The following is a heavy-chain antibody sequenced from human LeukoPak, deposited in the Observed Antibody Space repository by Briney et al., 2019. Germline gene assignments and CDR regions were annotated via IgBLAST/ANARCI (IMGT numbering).Heavy chain of an antibody. CDR2: IWYDGSNK. CDR3: ARDGYYYDSSHNWFDP. D-gene: IGHD3-22*01. J-gene: IGHJ5*02. Sequence: PGGSLRLSCAASGFTFSSYGMHWVRQAPGKGLEWVAVIWYDGSNKYYADSVKGRFTFSRDNSKNTLYLQMNSLRAEDTAVYYCARDGYYYDSSHNWFDPWGQGTLVTVSS. V-gene: IGHV3-33*01. CDR1: GFTFSSYG.